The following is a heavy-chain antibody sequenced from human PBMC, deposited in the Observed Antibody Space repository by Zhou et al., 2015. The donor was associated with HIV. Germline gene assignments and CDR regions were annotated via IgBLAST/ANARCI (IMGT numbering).Heavy chain of an antibody. D-gene: IGHD1-14*01. J-gene: IGHJ3*02. CDR1: GYSFSAYG. CDR3: AKDHVHCCREDRNALDT. CDR2: VSGYSGLT. V-gene: IGHV1-18*01. Sequence: QVHLVQSGPEVKEPGASVKVSCKTSGYSFSAYGITWVRQAPGQGLEWVGWVSGYSGLTTYAQTLRDRLTMTIDTSTNTAYMELRSLRSDDTAVYFCAKDHVHCCREDRNALDTVGPKGQWSSSLQ.